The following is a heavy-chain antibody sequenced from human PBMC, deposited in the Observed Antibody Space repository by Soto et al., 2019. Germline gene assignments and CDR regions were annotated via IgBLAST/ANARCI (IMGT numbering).Heavy chain of an antibody. V-gene: IGHV1-69*01. D-gene: IGHD1-7*01. J-gene: IGHJ6*02. CDR2: IIPIFGTA. Sequence: QVQLVQCGAEVKKPGSSVKVSCKASGGTFSRYAISWVRQAPGQGLEWMGGIIPIFGTANYAQKFQGRVTITADESTSTVYMVLSSLRSEDTALFYCARQQTKEGSDYYYYGMDVWGQGTTVTVSS. CDR1: GGTFSRYA. CDR3: ARQQTKEGSDYYYYGMDV.